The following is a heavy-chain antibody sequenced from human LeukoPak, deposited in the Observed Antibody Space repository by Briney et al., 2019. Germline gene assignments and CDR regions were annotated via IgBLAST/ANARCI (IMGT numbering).Heavy chain of an antibody. J-gene: IGHJ5*02. CDR2: IGGSGSTI. CDR1: GFTFSDYY. D-gene: IGHD3-22*01. V-gene: IGHV3-11*01. CDR3: AGDESISYVSNNFQHNWFDP. Sequence: PGGSLRLSCAASGFTFSDYYMSWIRQAPGKGLEWVSYIGGSGSTIYYADSVKGRFTISRDNAKNSLYLQMNSLRAEDTAFYYCAGDESISYVSNNFQHNWFDPWGQGTHVAVSS.